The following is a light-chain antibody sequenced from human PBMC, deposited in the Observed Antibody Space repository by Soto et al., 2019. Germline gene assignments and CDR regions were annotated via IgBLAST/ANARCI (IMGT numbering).Light chain of an antibody. CDR2: EVS. Sequence: DIVMTQTPLSLSVTPGQPSSISCKSSQSLLHSDGRTYLYWYLQKPGQAPRLLIYEVSTRASGVPDRFSGSGSGTDFTLTISRVEAEDVGVYYCMQPLQTPWTFGQGTKVDIK. V-gene: IGKV2-28*01. CDR1: QSLLHSDGRTY. CDR3: MQPLQTPWT. J-gene: IGKJ1*01.